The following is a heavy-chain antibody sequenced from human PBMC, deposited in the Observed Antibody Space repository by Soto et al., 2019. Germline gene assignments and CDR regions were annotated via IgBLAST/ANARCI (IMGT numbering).Heavy chain of an antibody. J-gene: IGHJ4*02. D-gene: IGHD3-10*01. CDR2: VYYSGST. CDR1: GGSIGSSGYY. V-gene: IGHV4-39*01. Sequence: PSETLSLTCTVSGGSIGSSGYYWGWFRQPPGKGPESLGSVYYSGSTYYNTSLKSRVTISVDTSKNQFSLKLNSVTAADTVIYYCATYGSVGYYYFDYWGKETRVTVSS. CDR3: ATYGSVGYYYFDY.